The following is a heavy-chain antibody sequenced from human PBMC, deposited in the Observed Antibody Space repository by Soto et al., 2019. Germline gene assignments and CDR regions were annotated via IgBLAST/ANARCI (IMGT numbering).Heavy chain of an antibody. CDR3: ARETPGGYSSGFDY. D-gene: IGHD6-19*01. CDR1: SGSISSSNW. Sequence: QVQLQESGPGLVKPSGTLSLTCAVSSGSISSSNWWSWVRQPPGKGREWIGEIYHSGSTNYNPSLKSRVPISVDKSKNQFSLKLSSVTAADTAVYYCARETPGGYSSGFDYWGQGTLVTVSS. V-gene: IGHV4-4*02. CDR2: IYHSGST. J-gene: IGHJ4*02.